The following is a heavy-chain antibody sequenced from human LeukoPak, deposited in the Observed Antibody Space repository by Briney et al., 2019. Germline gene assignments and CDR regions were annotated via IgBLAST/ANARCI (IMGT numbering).Heavy chain of an antibody. CDR1: GDSISSGSHY. V-gene: IGHV4-61*02. D-gene: IGHD6-13*01. J-gene: IGHJ6*02. CDR2: IFTSGST. Sequence: SETLSLTCTVSGDSISSGSHYWSWIRQPAGKGLEWIGRIFTSGSTNYNPSLKSRVTISVDTSKNQFSLKLSSVTAADTAVYYCAREFRASSSWYGSTLEMGRLYGMDVWGQGTTVTVSS. CDR3: AREFRASSSWYGSTLEMGRLYGMDV.